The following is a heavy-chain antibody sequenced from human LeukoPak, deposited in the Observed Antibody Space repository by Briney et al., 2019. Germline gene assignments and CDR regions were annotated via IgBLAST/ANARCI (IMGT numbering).Heavy chain of an antibody. CDR2: IYTSGST. V-gene: IGHV4-4*07. CDR3: ARDWGYGGKNAFDI. CDR1: GGSISSYY. Sequence: SETLSLTCTVSGGSISSYYWSWIRQPAGKGLEWIGRIYTSGSTNYNPSLKSRVTMSVDTSKNQFSLKLSSVTAADTAVYYCARDWGYGGKNAFDIWGQGTMVTVSS. J-gene: IGHJ3*02. D-gene: IGHD4-23*01.